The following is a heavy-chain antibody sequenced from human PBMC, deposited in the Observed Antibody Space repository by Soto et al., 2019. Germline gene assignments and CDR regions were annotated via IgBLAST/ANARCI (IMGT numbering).Heavy chain of an antibody. CDR1: GFTFISHT. Sequence: EVQLVESGGGLVKPGGSLRLSCAVSGFTFISHTLNWVLQAPGKGLEWVSSISGSGCPYYADSVKGLFTISRDNAQNSLYLQMSSLRAEDTAVYYCSREVQPVFRREYDYWGQGTLVTVSS. V-gene: IGHV3-21*04. CDR3: SREVQPVFRREYDY. CDR2: ISGSGCP. J-gene: IGHJ4*02.